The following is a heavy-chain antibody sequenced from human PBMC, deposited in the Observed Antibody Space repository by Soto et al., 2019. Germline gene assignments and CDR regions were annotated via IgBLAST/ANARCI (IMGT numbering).Heavy chain of an antibody. J-gene: IGHJ4*02. CDR2: IKQDGSEK. D-gene: IGHD2-8*01. CDR3: AREGGGGYCTNGVCYWLYFDY. Sequence: GGSLRLSCAASGFTFSSYWMSWVRQAPGKGLEWVANIKQDGSEKYYVDSVKGRFTISRDNAKNSLYLQMNSLRAEDTAVYYCAREGGGGYCTNGVCYWLYFDYWGQGTLVTVSS. CDR1: GFTFSSYW. V-gene: IGHV3-7*01.